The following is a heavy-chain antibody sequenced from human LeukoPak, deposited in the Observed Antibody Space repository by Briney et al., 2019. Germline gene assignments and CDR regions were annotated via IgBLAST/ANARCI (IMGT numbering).Heavy chain of an antibody. CDR2: MNSDGSRT. Sequence: GGSLRLSCAGSGFTFSSDWMHWVRQAPGKGLVWVSRMNSDGSRTSYADSVKGRFTISRDNAKNTLYLQMNRLRAEDTAIYYCTRGIPQRDCGQGTLVTVSS. CDR3: TRGIPQRD. J-gene: IGHJ4*02. CDR1: GFTFSSDW. V-gene: IGHV3-74*03.